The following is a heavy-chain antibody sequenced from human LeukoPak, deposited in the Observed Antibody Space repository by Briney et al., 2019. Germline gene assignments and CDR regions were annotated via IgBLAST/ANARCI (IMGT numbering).Heavy chain of an antibody. CDR1: GFSFNNYV. J-gene: IGHJ4*02. D-gene: IGHD4/OR15-4a*01. CDR2: ISGDGART. V-gene: IGHV3-23*01. CDR3: AKTIVVITFRFDS. Sequence: GGSLRLSCAASGFSFNNYVMSWVRQAPGKGLEWVSAISGDGARTYYADSVKGRFTISRDNSKNTLDLQMNSLRAEDTAIYYCAKTIVVITFRFDSWGQGSLVTVSS.